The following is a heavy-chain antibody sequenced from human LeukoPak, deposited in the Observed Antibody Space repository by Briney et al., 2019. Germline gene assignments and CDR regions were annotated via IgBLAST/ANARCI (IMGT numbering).Heavy chain of an antibody. V-gene: IGHV3-23*01. CDR1: GFTFSNSA. CDR2: VSGSGDRT. CDR3: AKGLSSSTWADFDY. D-gene: IGHD6-13*01. Sequence: SGGSLRLSCEGSGFTFSNSAMTWVRQAPGRGLEWVSGVSGSGDRTNYADSVKSRFTLSRDNSKNPVYLEMNRLGVDDTAVYYCAKGLSSSTWADFDYWGQGILVTVSS. J-gene: IGHJ4*02.